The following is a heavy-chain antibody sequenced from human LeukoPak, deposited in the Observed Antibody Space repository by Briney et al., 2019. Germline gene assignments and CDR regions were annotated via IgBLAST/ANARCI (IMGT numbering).Heavy chain of an antibody. V-gene: IGHV1-2*02. D-gene: IGHD2-2*01. Sequence: ASVKVSCKASGYTFTAYYMHWVRQAPGQGLEWMGWINPNSGGTNYAQTFQGRVTMTRDTSITTAYMELCRLISDDTAVYYCARTPREYQLPSDYWGQGTLVTVSS. CDR3: ARTPREYQLPSDY. J-gene: IGHJ4*02. CDR2: INPNSGGT. CDR1: GYTFTAYY.